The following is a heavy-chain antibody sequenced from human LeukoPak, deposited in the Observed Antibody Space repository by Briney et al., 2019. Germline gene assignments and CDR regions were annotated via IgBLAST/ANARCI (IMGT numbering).Heavy chain of an antibody. CDR3: ARATYSSGWYYGYYMDV. CDR2: IYYSGST. V-gene: IGHV4-39*01. J-gene: IGHJ6*03. CDR1: GGSISSSSYY. Sequence: PSETLYLTCTVSGGSISSSSYYWGWIRQPPGKGLEWIGRIYYSGSTYYNPSLKSRVTISVDTSKNQFSLKLSSVTAADTAVYYCARATYSSGWYYGYYMDVWGKGTTVTISS. D-gene: IGHD6-19*01.